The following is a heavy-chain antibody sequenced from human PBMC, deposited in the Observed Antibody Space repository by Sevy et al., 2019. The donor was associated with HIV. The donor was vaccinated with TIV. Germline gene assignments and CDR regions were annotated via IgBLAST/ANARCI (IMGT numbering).Heavy chain of an antibody. CDR1: GYSFTSYW. V-gene: IGHV5-51*01. CDR3: ARHESYCRGGSCYPNAFDI. D-gene: IGHD2-15*01. J-gene: IGHJ3*02. CDR2: IYPGDSDT. Sequence: GESLKISCKGSGYSFTSYWIGWVRQMPGKGLEWRGIIYPGDSDTRHSPSFQGQVTISADKSIGTAYLQWSSLKASDTAMYYCARHESYCRGGSCYPNAFDIWGQGTMVTVSS.